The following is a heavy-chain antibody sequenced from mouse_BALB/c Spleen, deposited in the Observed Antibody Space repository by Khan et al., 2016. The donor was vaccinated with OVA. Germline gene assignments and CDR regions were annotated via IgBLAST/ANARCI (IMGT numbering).Heavy chain of an antibody. CDR3: ARTARIKY. CDR1: GYSITSGYG. Sequence: EVQLVESGPGLVKPSQSLSLTCTVTGYSITSGYGWNWLRPFPGNKLEWMGYISYSGSTNYTPSLKRRISITRDTSKNQFFLQLHSVTTEDTAKYYCARTARIKYWGQGTTLTVSS. J-gene: IGHJ2*01. CDR2: ISYSGST. D-gene: IGHD1-2*01. V-gene: IGHV3-2*02.